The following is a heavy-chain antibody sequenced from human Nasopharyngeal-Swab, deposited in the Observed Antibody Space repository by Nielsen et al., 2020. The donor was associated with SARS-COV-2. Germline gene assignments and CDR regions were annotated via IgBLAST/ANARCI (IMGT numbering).Heavy chain of an antibody. CDR1: GGSISSGGYY. Sequence: SETLSLTCTVSGGSISSGGYYWSWLRQHPGKGLEWIGYIYYSGSTYYNPSLKSRVTISVDTSKNQFSLKLSSVTAADTAVYYCARESGGNSVLGAFDIWGQGTMVTVSS. V-gene: IGHV4-31*03. J-gene: IGHJ3*02. CDR3: ARESGGNSVLGAFDI. CDR2: IYYSGST. D-gene: IGHD4-23*01.